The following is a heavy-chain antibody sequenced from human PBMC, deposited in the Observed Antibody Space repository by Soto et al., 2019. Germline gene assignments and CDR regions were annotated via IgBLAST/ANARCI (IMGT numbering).Heavy chain of an antibody. J-gene: IGHJ4*02. CDR3: TRDREKQWLAEFDY. D-gene: IGHD6-19*01. CDR1: GFTFGDYA. V-gene: IGHV3-49*03. CDR2: IRSDAYGGTT. Sequence: EVQLVESGGGLLQPGRSLRLSCTASGFTFGDYAMSWFRQAPGKGLEWVGFIRSDAYGGTTEYAASVKGRFTISRDDSKTIAYLQMNSLKTEDTAMYYCTRDREKQWLAEFDYWGQGTLVTVSS.